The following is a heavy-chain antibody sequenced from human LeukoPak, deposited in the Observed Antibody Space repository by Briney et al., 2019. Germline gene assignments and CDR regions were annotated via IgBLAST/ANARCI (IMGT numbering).Heavy chain of an antibody. Sequence: GESLKISCKGSEYSFATYWIGWVRQMPGQGLEWMGIIFPGDSDTRYSPSLQGQVTISADKSISTAYLQWSSLKASDTAIYYCASEYCSGGNCYFDYWGQGTLVTVSS. CDR2: IFPGDSDT. CDR1: EYSFATYW. V-gene: IGHV5-51*01. CDR3: ASEYCSGGNCYFDY. J-gene: IGHJ4*02. D-gene: IGHD2-15*01.